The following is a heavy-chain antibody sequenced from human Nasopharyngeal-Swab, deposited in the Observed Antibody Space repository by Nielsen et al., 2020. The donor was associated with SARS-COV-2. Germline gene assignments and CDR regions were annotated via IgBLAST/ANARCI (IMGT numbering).Heavy chain of an antibody. Sequence: GGSLRLSCAASGFTFSNYAMSWVRRAPGKGLEWLSSIRGGGARTTYADSAKGRFTISRDNSKNTLYLQMNSLRAEDTAVYYCARAEQQLVPFDYWGQGTLVTVSS. CDR3: ARAEQQLVPFDY. D-gene: IGHD6-13*01. J-gene: IGHJ4*02. V-gene: IGHV3-23*01. CDR1: GFTFSNYA. CDR2: IRGGGART.